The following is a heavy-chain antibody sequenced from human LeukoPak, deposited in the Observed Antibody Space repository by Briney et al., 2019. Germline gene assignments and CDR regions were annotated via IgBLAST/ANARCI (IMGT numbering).Heavy chain of an antibody. J-gene: IGHJ4*02. Sequence: SETLSLTCTVSGGSISSYYWSWIRQPAGKGLEWIGRIYTSGSTNYNPSLKSRVTMSVDTSKNQFSLKLSSVTAADTAVYYCARGITMIVVAPSGYWGQGTLVTVSS. V-gene: IGHV4-4*07. D-gene: IGHD3-22*01. CDR3: ARGITMIVVAPSGY. CDR2: IYTSGST. CDR1: GGSISSYY.